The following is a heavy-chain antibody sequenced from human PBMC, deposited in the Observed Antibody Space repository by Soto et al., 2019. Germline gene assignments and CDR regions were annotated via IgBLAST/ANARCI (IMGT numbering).Heavy chain of an antibody. V-gene: IGHV4-4*07. CDR3: VRDGTKTLRDWFDP. D-gene: IGHD1-1*01. CDR1: GASISGFY. CDR2: IYATGTT. J-gene: IGHJ5*02. Sequence: SETLSLTCTVSGASISGFYWSWIRKSAGKGLEWIGRIYATGTTDYNPSLKSRVMMSADTSKKQFSLKLRSVTAADTAVYYCVRDGTKTLRDWFDPWGQGISVTVSS.